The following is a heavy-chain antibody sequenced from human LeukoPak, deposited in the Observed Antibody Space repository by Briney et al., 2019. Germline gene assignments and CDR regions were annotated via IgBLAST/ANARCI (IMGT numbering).Heavy chain of an antibody. CDR1: GFTFSTYP. CDR3: ARDRHIAAAGYYFDY. D-gene: IGHD6-25*01. Sequence: QPGGSLRLSCAASGFTFSTYPMHWVRQAPGRGLEWVAVIADDGKDKHYVESVKGRFTTSRDNSKNTLYLQMNSLRVEDTAVYYCARDRHIAAAGYYFDYWGQGTLVTVSS. V-gene: IGHV3-30*04. CDR2: IADDGKDK. J-gene: IGHJ4*02.